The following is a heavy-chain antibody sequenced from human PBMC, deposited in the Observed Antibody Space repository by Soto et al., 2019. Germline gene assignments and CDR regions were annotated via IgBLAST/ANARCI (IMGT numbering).Heavy chain of an antibody. CDR2: ISYDGGHM. Sequence: QVQLVESGGGGVQPGRSLRLTCAASGFAFKSYGMHWVRQAPGRGLEWVAAISYDGGHMYYGDSVKGRFTISRDNSKNTLDLQMTSLRPEDTAVYHSVKDSWWLVSFDHWGQGTLVTFSS. V-gene: IGHV3-30*18. CDR1: GFAFKSYG. CDR3: VKDSWWLVSFDH. D-gene: IGHD6-19*01. J-gene: IGHJ4*02.